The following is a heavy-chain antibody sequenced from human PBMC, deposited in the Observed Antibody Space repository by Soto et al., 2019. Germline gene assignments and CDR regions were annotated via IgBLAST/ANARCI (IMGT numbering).Heavy chain of an antibody. J-gene: IGHJ4*02. CDR3: ARDRGGFHLGYFDY. CDR1: GDSVSSNSAI. CDR2: TYYRSRWYH. Sequence: SQTLSLTCAISGDSVSSNSAIWNWIRQSPSRGLEWLGRTYYRSRWYHDFAVSVKSRITISPDTSKNQFSLQLNSVAPEDTAVDYCARDRGGFHLGYFDYWGPGTLVTVSS. D-gene: IGHD5-12*01. V-gene: IGHV6-1*01.